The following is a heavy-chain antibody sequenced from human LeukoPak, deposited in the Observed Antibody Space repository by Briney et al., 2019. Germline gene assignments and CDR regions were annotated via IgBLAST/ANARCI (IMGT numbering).Heavy chain of an antibody. CDR1: GYTFTSYY. V-gene: IGHV1-46*01. J-gene: IGHJ5*02. CDR2: INPSGGST. D-gene: IGHD3-10*01. CDR3: ARGPWFTGAVRPPNYNWFDP. Sequence: PWASVKVSCKASGYTFTSYYMHWVRQAPGQGLEWMGIINPSGGSTSYAQKFQGRVTMTRDTSTSTVYMELSSLRSEDTAVYYCARGPWFTGAVRPPNYNWFDPWGQGTLVTVSS.